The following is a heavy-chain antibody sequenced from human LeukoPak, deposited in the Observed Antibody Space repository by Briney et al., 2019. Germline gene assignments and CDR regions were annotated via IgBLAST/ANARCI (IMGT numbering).Heavy chain of an antibody. V-gene: IGHV1-24*01. CDR3: ARAYSVVVTASDY. Sequence: ASVKVSCKVSGYTLTELSMHWVRQAPGKGLEWMGGFDPEDGETIYAQKLQGRVTMTTDTSTSTAYMELRSLRSDDTAVYYCARAYSVVVTASDYWGQGTLVTVSS. CDR1: GYTLTELS. CDR2: FDPEDGET. J-gene: IGHJ4*02. D-gene: IGHD2-21*02.